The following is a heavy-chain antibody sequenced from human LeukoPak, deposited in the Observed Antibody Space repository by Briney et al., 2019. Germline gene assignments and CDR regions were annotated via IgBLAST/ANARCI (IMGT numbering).Heavy chain of an antibody. CDR3: ARQGYYDSSGYFSYYYYYMDV. CDR2: IYYSGST. D-gene: IGHD3-22*01. V-gene: IGHV4-59*08. Sequence: SETLSLTCTVSGGSISSYYWSWIRQPPGKGLEWIGYIYYSGSTNYNPSLKSRVTISVDTSKNQFSLKLSSVTAADTAVYYCARQGYYDSSGYFSYYYYYMDVWGKGTTVTVSS. CDR1: GGSISSYY. J-gene: IGHJ6*03.